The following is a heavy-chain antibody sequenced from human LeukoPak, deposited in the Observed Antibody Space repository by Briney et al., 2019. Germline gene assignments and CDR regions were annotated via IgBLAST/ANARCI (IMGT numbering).Heavy chain of an antibody. D-gene: IGHD5-12*01. J-gene: IGHJ4*02. Sequence: GGSLRLSCAASGFTFSSYAMSWVRQAPGRGREWVANIKQDGSEKYYVDSVKGRFTISRDNAKNSLYLQMNSLRAEDTAVYYCARENGYGYLDYWGQGTLVTVSS. CDR1: GFTFSSYA. CDR3: ARENGYGYLDY. V-gene: IGHV3-7*01. CDR2: IKQDGSEK.